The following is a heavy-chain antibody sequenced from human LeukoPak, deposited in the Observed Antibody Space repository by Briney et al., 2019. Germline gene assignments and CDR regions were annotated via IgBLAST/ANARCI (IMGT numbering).Heavy chain of an antibody. CDR2: ISSSSSYI. V-gene: IGHV3-21*01. Sequence: SGGSLRLSCAASGFTFSSYSMNWVRQAPGKGLEWVSSISSSSSYIYYADSVKGRFTISRDNPKNSLYLQMNSLRAEDTAVYYCASNYYYYYGMDVWGKGTTVTVSS. J-gene: IGHJ6*04. CDR1: GFTFSSYS. CDR3: ASNYYYYYGMDV.